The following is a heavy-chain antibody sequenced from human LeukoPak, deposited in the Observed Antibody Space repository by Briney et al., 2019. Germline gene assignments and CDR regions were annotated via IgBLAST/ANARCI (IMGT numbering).Heavy chain of an antibody. CDR1: GYTFTSYA. CDR3: ARGPRSGYSYGDYFDY. CDR2: INAGNGNT. Sequence: ASVKVSCKASGYTFTSYAMHWVRQAPGQRLEWMGWINAGNGNTKYSQEFQGRVTITRDTSASTAYMELSSLRSEDMAVYYCARGPRSGYSYGDYFDYWGQGTLVTVSS. J-gene: IGHJ4*02. V-gene: IGHV1-3*03. D-gene: IGHD5-18*01.